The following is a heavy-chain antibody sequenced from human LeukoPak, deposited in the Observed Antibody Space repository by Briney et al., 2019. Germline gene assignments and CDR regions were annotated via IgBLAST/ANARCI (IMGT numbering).Heavy chain of an antibody. CDR2: ISAYNGNT. CDR1: GYTFTSYG. D-gene: IGHD3-16*02. V-gene: IGHV1-18*01. J-gene: IGHJ4*02. CDR3: ARVDRIMITFGGVNVFDY. Sequence: ASVKVSCKASGYTFTSYGISWVRQAPGQGLEWMGWISAYNGNTNYAQKLQGRVTMTTDTSTSTAYMELRSLRSDDTAVYYCARVDRIMITFGGVNVFDYWGQGTLVTVSS.